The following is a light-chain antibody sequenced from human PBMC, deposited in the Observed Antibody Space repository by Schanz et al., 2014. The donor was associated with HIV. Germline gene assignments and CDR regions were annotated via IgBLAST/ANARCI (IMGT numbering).Light chain of an antibody. CDR3: AAWDDSLKGWV. Sequence: QSVLTQPPSVSGAPGQRVTISCTGSRSNIGAGYAVHWYQQLPGTAPKLLIYGNSNRPSGVPDRFSGSKSGTSVSLAITGLQAEDEADYYCAAWDDSLKGWVFGGGTKLTVL. V-gene: IGLV1-40*01. J-gene: IGLJ3*02. CDR1: RSNIGAGYA. CDR2: GNS.